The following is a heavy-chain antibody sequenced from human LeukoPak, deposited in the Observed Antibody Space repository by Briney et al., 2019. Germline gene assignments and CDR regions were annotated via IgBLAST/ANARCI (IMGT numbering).Heavy chain of an antibody. D-gene: IGHD1-26*01. J-gene: IGHJ3*02. CDR2: IYYSGST. CDR1: GGSTSSSSYY. Sequence: PSETLSLTCTVSGGSTSSSSYYWGWIRQHPGKGLEWIGYIYYSGSTYYNPSLKSRVTISVDTSKNQFSLKLSSVTAADTAVYYCARVIELRLIGEPGGSLDAFDIWGQGTMVTVSS. CDR3: ARVIELRLIGEPGGSLDAFDI. V-gene: IGHV4-31*03.